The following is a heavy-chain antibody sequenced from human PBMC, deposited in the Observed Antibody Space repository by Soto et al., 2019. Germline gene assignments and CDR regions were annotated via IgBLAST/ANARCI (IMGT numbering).Heavy chain of an antibody. V-gene: IGHV3-74*01. CDR3: ARQGGNYYYYMDV. J-gene: IGHJ6*03. Sequence: GGSLRLSCAASGFTFSSYWMHWVRQAPGKGLVWVSRINSDGSSTSYADSVKGRFTISRDNAKNTLYLQMNSLRAEDTAVYYCARQGGNYYYYMDVWGKGTTVTVS. CDR1: GFTFSSYW. CDR2: INSDGSST.